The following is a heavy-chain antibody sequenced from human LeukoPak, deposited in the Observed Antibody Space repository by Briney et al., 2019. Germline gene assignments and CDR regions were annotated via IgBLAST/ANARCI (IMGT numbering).Heavy chain of an antibody. CDR3: AKDFWSWGGPGGIAARPFQFDP. J-gene: IGHJ5*02. V-gene: IGHV3-30*02. D-gene: IGHD6-6*01. CDR2: IRYDGSNK. Sequence: GGSLRLSCAASGFTFSSYGMHWVRQAPGKGLEWVAFIRYDGSNKHYADSVKGRFTISRDNSKNTLYLQMNSLRAEDTAVYYCAKDFWSWGGPGGIAARPFQFDPWGQGTLVTVSS. CDR1: GFTFSSYG.